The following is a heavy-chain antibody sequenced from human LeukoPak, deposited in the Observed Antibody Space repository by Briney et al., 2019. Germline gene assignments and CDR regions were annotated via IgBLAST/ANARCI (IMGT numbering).Heavy chain of an antibody. CDR3: ARDKGYYDSSGYWYY. J-gene: IGHJ4*02. V-gene: IGHV3-30*04. Sequence: GGSLRLSCAASGFTFSSYAMHWVRQAPGKGLEWVAVISYDGSNKYYADSVKGRFTISRDNSKNTLYLQMNSLRAEDTAVYYCARDKGYYDSSGYWYYWGQGTLVTVSS. CDR1: GFTFSSYA. D-gene: IGHD3-22*01. CDR2: ISYDGSNK.